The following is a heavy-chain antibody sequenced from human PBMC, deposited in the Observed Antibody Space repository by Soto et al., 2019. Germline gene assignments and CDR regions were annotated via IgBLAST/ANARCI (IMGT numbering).Heavy chain of an antibody. CDR2: ISAYNGNT. D-gene: IGHD3-22*01. CDR1: GYTFTSYC. J-gene: IGHJ4*02. Sequence: ASVKVSCKASGYTFTSYCISWVRQAPGQGLEWMGWISAYNGNTNYAQKLQGRVTMTTDTSTSTAYMELRSLRSDDTAVYYCARVQYFSVYYYDSSGYVDYWGQGTLVTVSS. CDR3: ARVQYFSVYYYDSSGYVDY. V-gene: IGHV1-18*01.